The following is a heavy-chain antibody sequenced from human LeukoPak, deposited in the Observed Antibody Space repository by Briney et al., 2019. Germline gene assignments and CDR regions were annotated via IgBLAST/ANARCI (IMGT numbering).Heavy chain of an antibody. V-gene: IGHV3-48*03. Sequence: PGGSLRLSCAASGFTFSSYEMNWVRQAPGKGLEWVSYISSSGSTIYYADSVKGRFTISRDNAKNSLYLQMNSLRAEDTAVYYCARDNLYNWNDEDAFDICGEGTMVAVSS. D-gene: IGHD1-1*01. J-gene: IGHJ3*02. CDR3: ARDNLYNWNDEDAFDI. CDR1: GFTFSSYE. CDR2: ISSSGSTI.